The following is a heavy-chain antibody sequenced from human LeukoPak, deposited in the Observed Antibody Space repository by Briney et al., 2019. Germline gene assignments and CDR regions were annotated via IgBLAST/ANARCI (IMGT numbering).Heavy chain of an antibody. Sequence: SQTLSLTCSVSGGSISSGGYYWGWIRQRPGKGLEWIGYISYSGTTYYNPSLKSRVILSLDTSKSQFSLSLSSVTAADTAVYYCARGLTLTGYGNWFDAWGQGTLVTVSS. CDR3: ARGLTLTGYGNWFDA. V-gene: IGHV4-31*03. CDR2: ISYSGTT. D-gene: IGHD3-9*01. J-gene: IGHJ5*02. CDR1: GGSISSGGYY.